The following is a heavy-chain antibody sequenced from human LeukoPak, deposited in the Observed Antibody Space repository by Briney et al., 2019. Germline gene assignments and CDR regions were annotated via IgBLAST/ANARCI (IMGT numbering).Heavy chain of an antibody. J-gene: IGHJ5*02. V-gene: IGHV3-48*03. Sequence: PGGSQRLSCVASGFSFKTYEMNWVRQAPGKGLEWISYISVGGSDEDYADSVKGRFSISRDNAKNSLFLQMNSLRVEDTAVYYCARDVGFNNGWPAWGQGTLVTVSS. CDR1: GFSFKTYE. D-gene: IGHD6-19*01. CDR2: ISVGGSDE. CDR3: ARDVGFNNGWPA.